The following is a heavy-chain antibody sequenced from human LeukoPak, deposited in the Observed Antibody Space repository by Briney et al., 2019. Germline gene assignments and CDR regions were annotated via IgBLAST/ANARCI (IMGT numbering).Heavy chain of an antibody. Sequence: GGSLRLSCAASGFTFSSYATHWVRQAPGKGLEWVAVISYDGSNKYYADSVKGRFTISRDNSKNTLYLQMNSLRAEDTAVYYCAREGSGWHNFFPRWGQGTLVTVSS. J-gene: IGHJ4*02. CDR2: ISYDGSNK. CDR1: GFTFSSYA. V-gene: IGHV3-30-3*01. D-gene: IGHD6-19*01. CDR3: AREGSGWHNFFPR.